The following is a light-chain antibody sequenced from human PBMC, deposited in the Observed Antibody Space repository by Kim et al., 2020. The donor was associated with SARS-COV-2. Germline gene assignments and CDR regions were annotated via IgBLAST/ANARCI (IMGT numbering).Light chain of an antibody. CDR3: SSYTSSSTYV. V-gene: IGLV2-14*03. CDR2: DVS. J-gene: IGLJ1*01. Sequence: GQSITSSRTGTSSDVDCYNYVSWYQHHPGKAPRLMVFDVSKRPSGVSNRFSGSKSGNTASLTISGLQAEDEADYYCSSYTSSSTYVFGTGTKVTVL. CDR1: SSDVDCYNY.